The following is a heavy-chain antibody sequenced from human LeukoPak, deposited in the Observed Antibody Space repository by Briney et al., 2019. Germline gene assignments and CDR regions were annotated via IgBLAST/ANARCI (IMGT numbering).Heavy chain of an antibody. CDR1: GFTFTSYS. J-gene: IGHJ4*02. V-gene: IGHV3-23*01. D-gene: IGHD1-1*01. Sequence: PGGSLRLSCAASGFTFTSYSMNWVRQAPGKGLEWVSTISGGGGSTYYADSVKGRFTISRDNSKNTLYLQMNSLRAEDTAVYSCARGEYTSGTFRGYYFDYWGQGTLVTVSS. CDR3: ARGEYTSGTFRGYYFDY. CDR2: ISGGGGST.